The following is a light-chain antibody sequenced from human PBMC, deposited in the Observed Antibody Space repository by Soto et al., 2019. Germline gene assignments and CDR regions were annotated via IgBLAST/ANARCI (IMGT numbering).Light chain of an antibody. CDR1: QTVDSTY. J-gene: IGKJ2*01. CDR2: RAS. Sequence: EVVLTQSPGTLSLSPGERATLSCRASQTVDSTYLAWYQQKPGQAPRLLIYRASSSAAGVPDRFSGSGSGTAFTLTISKLVHEDFAVYYCQQYDTSPPLYTFGQGTKVEIK. V-gene: IGKV3-20*01. CDR3: QQYDTSPPLYT.